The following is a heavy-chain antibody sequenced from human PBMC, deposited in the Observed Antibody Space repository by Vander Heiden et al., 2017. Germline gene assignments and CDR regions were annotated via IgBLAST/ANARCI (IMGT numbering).Heavy chain of an antibody. CDR2: IKRKTDGGTT. Sequence: EVQLVESGGGLVKPGGSLRLSCAASGFTFSNAWMIWVRQAPRKGLEWVGRIKRKTDGGTTDYSAPVKGRFIISRDDSKNMLYLQMNSLKPEDTAVYYCTTDRGNNWSYEGWLDPWGQGALGTVSS. J-gene: IGHJ5*02. CDR3: TTDRGNNWSYEGWLDP. D-gene: IGHD1-7*01. CDR1: GFTFSNAW. V-gene: IGHV3-15*01.